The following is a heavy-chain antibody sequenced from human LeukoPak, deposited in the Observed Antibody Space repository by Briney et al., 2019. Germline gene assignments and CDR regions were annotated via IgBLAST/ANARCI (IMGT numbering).Heavy chain of an antibody. J-gene: IGHJ4*02. V-gene: IGHV1-18*01. CDR3: ARAGATETTHFDY. CDR2: ISASSGNT. CDR1: GYSFSIFG. D-gene: IGHD4-17*01. Sequence: ASVKVSCKASGYSFSIFGMTWVRQAPGQGLEWMGWISASSGNTNYAQKLQGRVTMTTDTSMSTAYMELRSLKSDDTAIYYCARAGATETTHFDYWGQGTLVTVSS.